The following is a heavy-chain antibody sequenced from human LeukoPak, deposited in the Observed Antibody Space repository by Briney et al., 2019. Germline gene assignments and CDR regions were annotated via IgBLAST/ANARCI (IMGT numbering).Heavy chain of an antibody. CDR3: ARANYYDSSGSIANWFDP. CDR1: GYSISSGYY. V-gene: IGHV4-38-2*01. J-gene: IGHJ5*02. Sequence: SETLSLTCAVSGYSISSGYYWGWIRQPPGKGLEWIGSIYHSGSTYYNPSLKSRVTISVDTSKKQFSLKLSSVTAADTAVYNCARANYYDSSGSIANWFDPWGQGILVTVSS. CDR2: IYHSGST. D-gene: IGHD3-22*01.